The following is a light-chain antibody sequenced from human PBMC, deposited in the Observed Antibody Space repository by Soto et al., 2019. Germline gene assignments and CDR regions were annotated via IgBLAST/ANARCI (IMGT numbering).Light chain of an antibody. CDR3: QQYNNWPWT. CDR1: QSVSSN. CDR2: GAS. Sequence: EIVMTQSPATLSVSSGERGTLSCRASQSVSSNLAWYQQKPGQAPRLLIYGASTRATGIPARFSGSRSGTEFTLTISSLQSEDFAVYYCQQYNNWPWTFGQGTKVEIK. J-gene: IGKJ1*01. V-gene: IGKV3-15*01.